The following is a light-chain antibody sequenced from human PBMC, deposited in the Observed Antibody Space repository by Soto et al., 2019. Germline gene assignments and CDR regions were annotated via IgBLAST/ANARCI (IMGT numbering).Light chain of an antibody. J-gene: IGKJ1*01. CDR1: QGIDNS. Sequence: IQLTQSPSSLSASVGDRVTITCRASQGIDNSLAWYQQKPGKAPKLLIYAASTLQRRVPTRFSGRGSGTDFTLTISRLQPEDFATYSCQQLSGYPWTFGQGTKVEIK. CDR3: QQLSGYPWT. CDR2: AAS. V-gene: IGKV1-9*01.